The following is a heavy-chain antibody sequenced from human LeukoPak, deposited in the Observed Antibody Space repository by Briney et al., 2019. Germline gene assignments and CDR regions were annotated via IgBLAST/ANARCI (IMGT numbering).Heavy chain of an antibody. CDR2: ISSNGGST. CDR3: VTEGFDI. V-gene: IGHV3-64D*06. J-gene: IGHJ3*02. Sequence: GGSLRLSCSASGFTFSRYGMKWVRQAPGKGLEYVSAISSNGGSTYYADSVKGRLTISRDNSKNTLNLQMNSLGPEDTGVYYCVTEGFDIWGQGKTVCLSS. CDR1: GFTFSRYG.